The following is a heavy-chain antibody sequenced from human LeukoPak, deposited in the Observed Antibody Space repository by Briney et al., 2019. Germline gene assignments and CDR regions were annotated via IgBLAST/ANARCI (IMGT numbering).Heavy chain of an antibody. J-gene: IGHJ6*02. CDR1: GGSINNYY. CDR3: ALYCRLSSNCGYYGMDL. D-gene: IGHD6-13*01. CDR2: VSFSGST. Sequence: SEILSLTCIVSGGSINNYYWSWIRQPPGKELEWLGEVSFSGSTNYNPSLTIRVTISADTSKNQFSLRLRSVTAADTAVYYCALYCRLSSNCGYYGMDLWGRGTTVTVSS. V-gene: IGHV4-59*08.